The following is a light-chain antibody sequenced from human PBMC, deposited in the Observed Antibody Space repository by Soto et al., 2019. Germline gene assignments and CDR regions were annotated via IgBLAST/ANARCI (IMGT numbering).Light chain of an antibody. CDR2: DAS. J-gene: IGKJ4*01. CDR3: HQRSNWPPT. CDR1: QSVGSN. V-gene: IGKV3-11*01. Sequence: ENVLTQSPATLSLTPGERATLSCRASQSVGSNLAWYQQKPGQAPRLLIFDASNRATGIPVRFSGSGSGTDFTLTISSLQPEDFAVYYCHQRSNWPPTFGGGTKVDI.